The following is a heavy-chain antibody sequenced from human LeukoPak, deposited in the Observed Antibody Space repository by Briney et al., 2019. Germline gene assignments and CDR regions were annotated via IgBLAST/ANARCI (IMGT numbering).Heavy chain of an antibody. CDR1: GFSFSTYA. Sequence: PGGSLRLYXAASGFSFSTYAMSWVRQSPGKGLEWVSSINNSGRTTHYADSVKGRFTISRDNSKNTLYLQMNSLRAEDTAVFYCAKIRGTATVPSTDYWGQGTLVTVSS. CDR3: AKIRGTATVPSTDY. J-gene: IGHJ4*02. D-gene: IGHD6-13*01. V-gene: IGHV3-23*01. CDR2: INNSGRTT.